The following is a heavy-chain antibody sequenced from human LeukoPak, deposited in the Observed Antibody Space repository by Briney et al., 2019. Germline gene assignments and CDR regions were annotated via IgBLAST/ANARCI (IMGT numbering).Heavy chain of an antibody. CDR3: ARGAEGIAASDSKFDY. CDR1: RFTFSSYS. D-gene: IGHD6-13*01. Sequence: GGSLRLSCAASRFTFSSYSMNWVRQAPGKGLEWVSYISTSSSYIDYADSVKGRFTISRDNAKNSLFLQMNSLRAEDTAVYYCARGAEGIAASDSKFDYWGQGTLVTVSS. CDR2: ISTSSSYI. V-gene: IGHV3-21*05. J-gene: IGHJ4*02.